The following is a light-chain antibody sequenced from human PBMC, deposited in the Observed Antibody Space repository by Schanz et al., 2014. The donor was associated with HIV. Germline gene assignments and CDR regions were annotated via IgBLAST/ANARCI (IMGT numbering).Light chain of an antibody. CDR1: SSDVGDFNF. CDR3: CSYTTTSTYV. CDR2: DFS. V-gene: IGLV2-14*03. Sequence: QSALTQPPSASGSPGQSVTISCTGTSSDVGDFNFVSWYQQHPGKAPKLMIYDFSDRPSGVSNRFSGSKSGNTASLTISGLQAEDEADYYCCSYTTTSTYVFGAGTKLTVV. J-gene: IGLJ1*01.